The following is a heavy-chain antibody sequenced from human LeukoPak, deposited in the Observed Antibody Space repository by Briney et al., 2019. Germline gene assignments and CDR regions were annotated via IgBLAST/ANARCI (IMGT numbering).Heavy chain of an antibody. D-gene: IGHD3-3*01. CDR2: ISAYNGNT. CDR1: GYTFTSYG. V-gene: IGHV1-18*01. CDR3: ARDSTIFGVAKSITPYNWFDP. J-gene: IGHJ5*02. Sequence: ASVKVSCKASGYTFTSYGISWVRQAPGQGLEWMGWISAYNGNTNYAQKLQGRVIMTTDTSTSTAYMELRSLRSDDTAVYYCARDSTIFGVAKSITPYNWFDPWGQGTLVTVSS.